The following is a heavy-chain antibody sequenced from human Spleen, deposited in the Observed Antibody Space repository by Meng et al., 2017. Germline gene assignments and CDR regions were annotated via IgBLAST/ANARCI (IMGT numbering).Heavy chain of an antibody. J-gene: IGHJ6*02. Sequence: SETLSLTCTVSGGSVSSGNYYWSWIRQPPGKGLQWIGYVYYSGSTDYNPSLRSRVTISLNTSKNQFSLKLSSVTAADTAVYYCAREDFYHGMDVWGQGTTVTVSS. CDR3: AREDFYHGMDV. CDR2: VYYSGST. CDR1: GGSVSSGNYY. V-gene: IGHV4-61*01.